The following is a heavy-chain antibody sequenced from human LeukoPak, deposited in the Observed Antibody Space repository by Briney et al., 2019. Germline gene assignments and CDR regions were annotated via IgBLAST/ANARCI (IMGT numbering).Heavy chain of an antibody. CDR3: ARGTAGRFDS. J-gene: IGHJ4*02. V-gene: IGHV5-51*01. D-gene: IGHD1-7*01. CDR2: FYPGDSDT. CDR1: GXSFINYC. Sequence: GESLKISFKGSGXSFINYCIGWVRQMPGKGLEWMGIFYPGDSDTRYSPSFQGQVTISADKSISTASLQWNSLRASDTAMYYCARGTAGRFDSWGQGTLVTVSS.